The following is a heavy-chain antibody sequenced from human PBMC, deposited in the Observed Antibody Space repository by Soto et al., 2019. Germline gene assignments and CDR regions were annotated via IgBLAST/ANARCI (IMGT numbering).Heavy chain of an antibody. V-gene: IGHV4-59*08. Sequence: SETLSLTCTVSGDSMSSYYWSWIRQPPGKGLEWIAYIYYSGSTNYNPSLKSRVTISVDTSKNQFSLKLSSVTAADTAVYYCARQSRTKVVDYWGQGTLVTVSS. CDR1: GDSMSSYY. CDR3: ARQSRTKVVDY. J-gene: IGHJ4*02. D-gene: IGHD2-2*01. CDR2: IYYSGST.